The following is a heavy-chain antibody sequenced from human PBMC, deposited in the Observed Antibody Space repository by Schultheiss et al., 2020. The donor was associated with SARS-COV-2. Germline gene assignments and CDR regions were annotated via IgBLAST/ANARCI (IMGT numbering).Heavy chain of an antibody. D-gene: IGHD5-24*01. V-gene: IGHV3-23*01. CDR1: GFTVSSNY. CDR3: ARDRLQFGRYFDY. CDR2: ISGSGGST. J-gene: IGHJ4*02. Sequence: GESLKISCAASGFTVSSNYMSWVRQAPGKGLEWVSAISGSGGSTYYADSVKGRFTISRDNSKNTLYLQMNSLRAEDTAVYYCARDRLQFGRYFDYWGQGTLVTVSS.